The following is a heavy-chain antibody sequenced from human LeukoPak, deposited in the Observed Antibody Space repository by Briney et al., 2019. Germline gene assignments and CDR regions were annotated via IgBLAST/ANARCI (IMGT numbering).Heavy chain of an antibody. V-gene: IGHV1-2*02. CDR2: INPNSGGT. D-gene: IGHD3-22*01. CDR1: GYTFTGYY. CDR3: ATLYDSSGYYWDDYFDY. Sequence: GASVKVSCKASGYTFTGYYMYWVRQAPGQGLEWMGWINPNSGGTNYAQKFQGRVTMTRDTSISTAYMELSRLRSDDTAVYYCATLYDSSGYYWDDYFDYWGQGTLVTVSS. J-gene: IGHJ4*02.